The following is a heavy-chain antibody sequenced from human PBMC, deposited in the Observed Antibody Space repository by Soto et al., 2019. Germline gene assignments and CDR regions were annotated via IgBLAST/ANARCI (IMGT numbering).Heavy chain of an antibody. V-gene: IGHV3-23*01. Sequence: GSLRLSCAASGFTFSSYAMSWVRQAPGKGLEWVSAISGSGGSTYYADSVKGRFTISRDNSKNTLYLQMNSLRAEDTAVYYCAKATRPFIAATSWFDPWGQGTLVTVSS. CDR1: GFTFSSYA. CDR2: ISGSGGST. J-gene: IGHJ5*02. D-gene: IGHD5-12*01. CDR3: AKATRPFIAATSWFDP.